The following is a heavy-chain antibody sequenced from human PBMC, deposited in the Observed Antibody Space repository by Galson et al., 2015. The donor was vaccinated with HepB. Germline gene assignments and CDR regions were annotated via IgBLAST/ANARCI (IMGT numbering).Heavy chain of an antibody. Sequence: SLRLSCAASGFTFDDYTMHWVRQAPGKGLEWVSLISWDGGSTYYADSVKGRFTISRDNSKNSLYLQMNSLRTEDTALYYCAKDLDYGDYVFDYWGQGTLVTVSS. CDR3: AKDLDYGDYVFDY. D-gene: IGHD4-17*01. CDR2: ISWDGGST. V-gene: IGHV3-43*01. J-gene: IGHJ4*02. CDR1: GFTFDDYT.